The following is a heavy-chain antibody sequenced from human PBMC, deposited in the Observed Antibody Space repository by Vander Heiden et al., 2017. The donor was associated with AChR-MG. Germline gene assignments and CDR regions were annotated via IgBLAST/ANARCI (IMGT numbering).Heavy chain of an antibody. D-gene: IGHD5-12*01. J-gene: IGHJ4*02. V-gene: IGHV1-46*03. CDR3: ARGIVEMATIIDY. Sequence: QVQLLQPVAELKKPAASVTASCKASGYTFTSYYMHWVRQAPGQWLEWMGIINPSGGSTSYAQKFQGRVTMTRDTSTSTVYMELRSLRSEDTAVYYCARGIVEMATIIDYWGQGTLVTVSS. CDR2: INPSGGST. CDR1: GYTFTSYY.